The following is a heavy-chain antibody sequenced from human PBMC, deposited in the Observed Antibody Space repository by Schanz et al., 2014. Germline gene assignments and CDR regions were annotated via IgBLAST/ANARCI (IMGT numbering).Heavy chain of an antibody. V-gene: IGHV3-33*08. J-gene: IGHJ4*02. CDR1: GFTFTTHA. Sequence: YASSGFTFTTHAMHWFRQAPGKGLEWVALVCSDGNNHYYTDSVKGRFPISRDNSKNSLYLQMNSLRAEDPAVYHCARLGGSAWDYWGEGTLVNVSS. CDR2: VCSDGNNH. D-gene: IGHD6-25*01. CDR3: ARLGGSAWDY.